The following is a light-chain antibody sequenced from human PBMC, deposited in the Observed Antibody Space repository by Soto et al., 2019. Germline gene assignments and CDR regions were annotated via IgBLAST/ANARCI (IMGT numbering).Light chain of an antibody. Sequence: QSALTPPANVSGSPGQSIIFSCTGTSSDVGGYNSVSWYQQHPGKPPKLIIYEVSNRPSGVSDRFSGSKSGNTASLTISGLQAEDEADYYCSAYTSTSSYVFATGTKVTVL. CDR3: SAYTSTSSYV. V-gene: IGLV2-14*03. CDR1: SSDVGGYNS. CDR2: EVS. J-gene: IGLJ1*01.